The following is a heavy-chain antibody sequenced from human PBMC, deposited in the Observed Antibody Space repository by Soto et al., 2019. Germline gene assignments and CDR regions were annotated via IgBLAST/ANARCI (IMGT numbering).Heavy chain of an antibody. CDR2: INHSGST. CDR3: ARGKGITIFGVVITPRYYGMDV. J-gene: IGHJ6*02. V-gene: IGHV4-34*01. Sequence: SETLSLTCAVYGGSFSGYYWSWIRQPPGKGLEWIGEINHSGSTNYNPSLKSRVTISVDTSKNQFSLKLSSVTAADTAVYYCARGKGITIFGVVITPRYYGMDVWGQGTTVT. CDR1: GGSFSGYY. D-gene: IGHD3-3*01.